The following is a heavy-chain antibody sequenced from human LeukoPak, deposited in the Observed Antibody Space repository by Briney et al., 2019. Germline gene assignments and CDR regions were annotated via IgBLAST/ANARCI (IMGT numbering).Heavy chain of an antibody. Sequence: GASVKVSCKASGYTFTSYYMHWVRQAPGQGLEWMGIINPSGFSTTYAQKFQGRVTMTRDMSTSTVYMELSSLRSEDTAVYYCARVSVGATKLAYFDYWGQGTLVTVSS. CDR1: GYTFTSYY. V-gene: IGHV1-46*01. J-gene: IGHJ4*02. CDR2: INPSGFST. CDR3: ARVSVGATKLAYFDY. D-gene: IGHD1-26*01.